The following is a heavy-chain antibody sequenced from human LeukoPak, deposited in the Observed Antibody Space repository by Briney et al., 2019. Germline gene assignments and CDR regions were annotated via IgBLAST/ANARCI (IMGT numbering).Heavy chain of an antibody. CDR1: GGSISSYY. V-gene: IGHV4-59*01. CDR2: IYYSGST. CDR3: ARGGGSSWYGDNWFDP. D-gene: IGHD6-13*01. Sequence: SETLSLTCTVSGGSISSYYWSWIRQPPGKGLEWIGYIYYSGSTNYNPSLKSRVTISVDTSKNQFSLKLSSVTAADTAVYYCARGGGSSWYGDNWFDPWGQGTLVTVSS. J-gene: IGHJ5*02.